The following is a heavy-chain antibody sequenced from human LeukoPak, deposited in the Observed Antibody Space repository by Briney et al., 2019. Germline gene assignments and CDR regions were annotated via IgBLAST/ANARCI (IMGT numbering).Heavy chain of an antibody. V-gene: IGHV1-24*01. CDR3: ATDSLWLLTGYYYYGMDV. Sequence: GTSGKVSCKVSGYTLTELSMHWVRQAPGKGLGWMGGFDPVDGETIYAQKFQGRVTMTEDTSTDTAYMELSSLRSEDTAVYYCATDSLWLLTGYYYYGMDVWGQGTTVTVSS. CDR1: GYTLTELS. J-gene: IGHJ6*02. CDR2: FDPVDGET. D-gene: IGHD3-9*01.